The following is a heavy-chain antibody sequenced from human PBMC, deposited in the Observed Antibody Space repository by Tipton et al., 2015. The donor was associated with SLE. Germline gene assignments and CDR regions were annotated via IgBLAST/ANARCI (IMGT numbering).Heavy chain of an antibody. D-gene: IGHD1-26*01. V-gene: IGHV4-38-2*01. CDR3: TRHNTGSYYGAFDI. CDR2: IYYSGST. Sequence: TLSLTCAVSGYSIRSGYYWGWIRQPPGKGLEWIGSIYYSGSTYCNPSLRSRVTVSLDTSNNHLALKLSSVTAADTAMYYCTRHNTGSYYGAFDIWGQGTMGTVSS. J-gene: IGHJ3*02. CDR1: GYSIRSGYY.